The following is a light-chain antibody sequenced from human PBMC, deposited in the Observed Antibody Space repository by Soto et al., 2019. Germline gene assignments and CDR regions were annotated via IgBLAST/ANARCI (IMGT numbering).Light chain of an antibody. J-gene: IGKJ5*01. CDR1: QTISSY. CDR3: QQYMSYS. CDR2: AAS. Sequence: DIQMTQSPPSLYASVGDRVTIICRASQTISSYLNWYQQKPGTGPKLLIYAASRLQSGVPSRFSGSGSGTEFTLTISSLQPDDFATYYCQQYMSYSFGQGTRLEI. V-gene: IGKV1-39*01.